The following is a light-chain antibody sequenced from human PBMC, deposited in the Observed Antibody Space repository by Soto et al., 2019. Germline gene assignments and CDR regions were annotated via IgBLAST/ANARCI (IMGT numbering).Light chain of an antibody. CDR1: QSITEK. V-gene: IGKV3D-15*01. CDR3: QQYNNWPLT. J-gene: IGKJ4*01. Sequence: DIVMIQYPDSLAVSPGERATLSCRASQSITEKVVWYQQKPGQAPRLLIYGASTRATGIPARFSGSGSGTEFTLTISSLQSEDFAVYYCQQYNNWPLTFGGGTTGDIK. CDR2: GAS.